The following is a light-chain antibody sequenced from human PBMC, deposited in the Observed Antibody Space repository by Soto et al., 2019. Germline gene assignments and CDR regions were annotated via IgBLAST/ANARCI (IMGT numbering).Light chain of an antibody. J-gene: IGKJ5*01. Sequence: EIVLTQSPGTLSLSPGERATLSCRASQSVSSYYLAWYQQKPGQAPRLLIYAASSRATGIPDRFSGGGSGTDFTLTISRLEPEDFEVYYCQQYYNWPRTFGQGTRLENK. CDR3: QQYYNWPRT. V-gene: IGKV3-20*01. CDR2: AAS. CDR1: QSVSSYY.